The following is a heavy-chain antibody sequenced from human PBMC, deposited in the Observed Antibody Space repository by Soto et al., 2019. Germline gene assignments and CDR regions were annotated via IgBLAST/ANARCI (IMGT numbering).Heavy chain of an antibody. D-gene: IGHD5-12*01. J-gene: IGHJ4*02. CDR2: INTYNGMT. V-gene: IGHV1-18*01. Sequence: QVQLVQSGGEVKKPGAPVTVSCKASGYTFINYHITWVRQAPGQGLEWMAWINTYNGMTDYAQRFQGRVTMTRDISTGTAYMELRNLGSADTAVYFCAKSPRGEMATDWGQGTRVTVSS. CDR3: AKSPRGEMATD. CDR1: GYTFINYH.